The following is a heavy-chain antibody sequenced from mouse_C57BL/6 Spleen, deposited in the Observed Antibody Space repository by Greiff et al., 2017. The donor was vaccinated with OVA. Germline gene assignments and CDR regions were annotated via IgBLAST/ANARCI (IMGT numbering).Heavy chain of an antibody. D-gene: IGHD3-2*02. CDR3: ASGSGYFDY. CDR1: GFTFSDYG. V-gene: IGHV5-17*01. CDR2: ISSGSSTI. J-gene: IGHJ2*01. Sequence: DVQLVESGGGLVKPGGSLKLSCAASGFTFSDYGMHWVRQAPEKGLEWVAYISSGSSTIYYADTVKGRFTISRDNAKNTLFLQMTSLRSEDTARYYCASGSGYFDYWGQGTTLTVSS.